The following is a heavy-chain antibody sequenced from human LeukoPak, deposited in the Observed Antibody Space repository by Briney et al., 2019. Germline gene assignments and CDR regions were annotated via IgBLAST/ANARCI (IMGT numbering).Heavy chain of an antibody. J-gene: IGHJ3*02. V-gene: IGHV3-30*03. CDR2: ISCDGSDK. CDR1: GFTFSSYG. Sequence: GGSLRLSCAASGFTFSSYGMHWVRQAPGKGLEWVAVISCDGSDKYYADSVKGRFTISRDTSKNTVYLQMNSLRAEDTAVYYCARDGYNYDAFDIWGQGTMVTVSS. CDR3: ARDGYNYDAFDI. D-gene: IGHD5-24*01.